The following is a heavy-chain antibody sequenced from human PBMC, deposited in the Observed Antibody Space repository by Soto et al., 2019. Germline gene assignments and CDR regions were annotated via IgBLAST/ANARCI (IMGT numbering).Heavy chain of an antibody. D-gene: IGHD3-3*02. CDR2: INPSGGST. CDR1: GYTFTSYY. V-gene: IGHV1-46*01. Sequence: GASVKVSCKASGYTFTSYYMHWVRQAPGQGLEWMGIINPSGGSTSYAQKFRGRVTMTRDTSTSTVYMELSSLRSEDTAVYYCARDKDRQQLGGNYYYIMDVWGQGTTVTVSS. CDR3: ARDKDRQQLGGNYYYIMDV. J-gene: IGHJ6*01.